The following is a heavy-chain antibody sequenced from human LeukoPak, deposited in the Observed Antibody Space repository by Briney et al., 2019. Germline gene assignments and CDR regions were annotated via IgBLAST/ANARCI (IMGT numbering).Heavy chain of an antibody. CDR2: INPNSGGT. Sequence: ASVTVSCKASGYTFTGYYMHWVRQASGQGLEWMGWINPNSGGTDYAQKFHGRVTMTRDTSISTAYMDLSSLRSDDTAIYYCARDSTSSWYGGVDYWGQGTLVIVSS. D-gene: IGHD6-13*01. V-gene: IGHV1-2*02. CDR3: ARDSTSSWYGGVDY. CDR1: GYTFTGYY. J-gene: IGHJ4*02.